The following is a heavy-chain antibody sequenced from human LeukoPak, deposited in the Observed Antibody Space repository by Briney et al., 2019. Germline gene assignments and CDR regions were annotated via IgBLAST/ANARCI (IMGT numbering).Heavy chain of an antibody. CDR1: GGSISSSSYY. CDR3: ARDPTGWGGFDY. V-gene: IGHV4-39*07. J-gene: IGHJ4*02. CDR2: IYYSGST. Sequence: SETLSLTCTVSGGSISSSSYYWGWIRQPPGKGLEWIGSIYYSGSTNYNPPLKSRVTISVDTSKNQFSLKLSSVTAADTAVYYCARDPTGWGGFDYWGQGTLVTVSS. D-gene: IGHD3-10*01.